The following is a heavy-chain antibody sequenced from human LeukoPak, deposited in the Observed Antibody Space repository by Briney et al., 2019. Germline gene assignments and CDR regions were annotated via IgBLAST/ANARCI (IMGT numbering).Heavy chain of an antibody. D-gene: IGHD3-22*01. V-gene: IGHV1-24*01. CDR2: FDPEDGET. Sequence: ASVKVSCKVSGYTLTELSMHWVRQAPGKGLEWMGGFDPEDGETIHAQKFQGRVTMTEDTSTDAAYMELSSLRSEDTAVYYCATDYRYDSSGYPPSFDYWGQGTLVTVSS. J-gene: IGHJ4*02. CDR1: GYTLTELS. CDR3: ATDYRYDSSGYPPSFDY.